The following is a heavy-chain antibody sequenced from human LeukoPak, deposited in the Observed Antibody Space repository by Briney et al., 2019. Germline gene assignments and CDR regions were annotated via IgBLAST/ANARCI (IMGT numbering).Heavy chain of an antibody. Sequence: PGGSLRLSCAASGFTFSSHWMHWVRQAPGKGLVWVSRINSDGSSTSYADSVKGRFTISRDNAKNTLYLQMNSLRAEDTAVYYCARPSGGYSGYDSPWGQGTLVTVSS. CDR1: GFTFSSHW. V-gene: IGHV3-74*01. CDR3: ARPSGGYSGYDSP. J-gene: IGHJ4*02. CDR2: INSDGSST. D-gene: IGHD5-12*01.